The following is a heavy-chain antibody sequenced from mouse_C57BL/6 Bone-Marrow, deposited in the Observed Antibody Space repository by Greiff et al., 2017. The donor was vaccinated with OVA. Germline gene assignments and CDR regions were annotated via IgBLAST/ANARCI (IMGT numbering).Heavy chain of an antibody. CDR1: GFTFSDYG. V-gene: IGHV5-17*01. CDR3: ARPGDKYRGFAY. Sequence: EVQLMESGGGLVKPGGSLKLSCAASGFTFSDYGMHWVRQAPEKGLEWVAYISSGSSTIYYADTVKGRFTISRDNAKNTLYLQMPSLRSEDTAVYYCARPGDKYRGFAYWGQGTLVTVAA. D-gene: IGHD5-1-1*01. CDR2: ISSGSSTI. J-gene: IGHJ3*01.